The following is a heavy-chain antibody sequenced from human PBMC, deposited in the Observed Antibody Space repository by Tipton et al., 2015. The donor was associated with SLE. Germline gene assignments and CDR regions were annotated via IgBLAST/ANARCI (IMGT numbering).Heavy chain of an antibody. CDR2: IYYRGGT. Sequence: LSLTCTLSGGSVSSSSSYWGWIRQPPGQGLEWIGSIYYRGGTHYNPSLKSRVTVSVDTSNNQFSLKVNSATAADTAVYYCARADGATGLDYWGQGILVTVSS. CDR1: GGSVSSSSSY. CDR3: ARADGATGLDY. J-gene: IGHJ4*02. D-gene: IGHD5-12*01. V-gene: IGHV4-39*07.